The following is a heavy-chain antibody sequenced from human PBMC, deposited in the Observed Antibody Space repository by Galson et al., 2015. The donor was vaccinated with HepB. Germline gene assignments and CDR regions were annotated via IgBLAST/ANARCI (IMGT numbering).Heavy chain of an antibody. V-gene: IGHV3-21*01. CDR1: GFIFKNYN. CDR2: ISNSGDFT. D-gene: IGHD6-19*01. Sequence: LRLSCAASGFIFKNYNMNWVRQAPGKGLEWVSSISNSGDFTYYAESVKGRFTISRDNAKNSLFLQMNSLRAEDAAVYYCARDWGIAVAGTWWFDPWGQGTVVTVSS. J-gene: IGHJ5*02. CDR3: ARDWGIAVAGTWWFDP.